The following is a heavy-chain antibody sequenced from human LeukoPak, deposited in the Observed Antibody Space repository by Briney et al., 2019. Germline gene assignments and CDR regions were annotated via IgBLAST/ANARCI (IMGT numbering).Heavy chain of an antibody. Sequence: GGSLRLSCAASGFTFRSYNMNWVRQAPGKRPEWVSSISSSSSYIYYADSVKGRFTISRDNAKNSLYLQMNSLRAEDTAVYYCTRDRSRAEDDWGQGTLVTVSS. CDR3: TRDRSRAEDD. CDR2: ISSSSSYI. D-gene: IGHD1-14*01. J-gene: IGHJ4*02. V-gene: IGHV3-21*01. CDR1: GFTFRSYN.